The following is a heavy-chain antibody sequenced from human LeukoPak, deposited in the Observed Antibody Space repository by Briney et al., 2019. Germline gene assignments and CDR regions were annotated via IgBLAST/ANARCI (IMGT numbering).Heavy chain of an antibody. CDR3: ARDYDSSGYYYLYYFDY. CDR1: GGTFSSYA. CDR2: IIPIFGTA. V-gene: IGHV1-69*05. Sequence: ASVKVSCKASGGTFSSYAISWVRQAPGQGLEWMGGIIPIFGTANYAQKFQGRVTITTDESTSTAYMELSSLRSEDTAAYYCARDYDSSGYYYLYYFDYWGQGTLVTVSS. J-gene: IGHJ4*02. D-gene: IGHD3-22*01.